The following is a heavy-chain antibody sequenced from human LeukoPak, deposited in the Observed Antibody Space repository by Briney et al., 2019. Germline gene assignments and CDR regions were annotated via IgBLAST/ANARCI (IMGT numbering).Heavy chain of an antibody. CDR2: INPDNGNT. V-gene: IGHV1-18*01. D-gene: IGHD2-21*02. J-gene: IGHJ1*01. Sequence: ASVKVSCKASGYPFTRYGISWVRQAPGQGLEWMGWINPDNGNTKYAQKLQGRVTMTTDTSTSTAYMELRSLRSDDTAVYYCAVILCGGDCYAEYFQHWGQGTLVTVSS. CDR1: GYPFTRYG. CDR3: AVILCGGDCYAEYFQH.